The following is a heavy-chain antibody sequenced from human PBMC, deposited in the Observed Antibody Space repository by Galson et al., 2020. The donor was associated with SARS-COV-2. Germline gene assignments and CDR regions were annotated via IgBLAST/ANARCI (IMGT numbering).Heavy chain of an antibody. Sequence: ASVKVSCKASGYTFTSYDINWVRQATGQGLEWMGWMNPNSGNTGYAQKFQGRVTMTRNTSISTAYMELSSLRSEDTAVYYCARVLTHYDFWSGYYTQYYFDYWGQGTLVTVSS. V-gene: IGHV1-8*01. CDR1: GYTFTSYD. J-gene: IGHJ4*02. CDR2: MNPNSGNT. CDR3: ARVLTHYDFWSGYYTQYYFDY. D-gene: IGHD3-3*01.